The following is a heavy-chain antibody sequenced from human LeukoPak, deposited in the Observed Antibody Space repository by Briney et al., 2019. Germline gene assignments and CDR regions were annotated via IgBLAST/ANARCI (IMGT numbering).Heavy chain of an antibody. D-gene: IGHD6-13*01. Sequence: PGGTLTLSCAASGFNFSSYWKSWGRQPPGKGLEWVANIKQDGSEKYYVDSVKGRFTISRDNAKNSLYLQMNSLRAEDTAVYYCARDGPGIAEAAPRDWGQGTLVTVSS. CDR1: GFNFSSYW. CDR2: IKQDGSEK. J-gene: IGHJ4*02. CDR3: ARDGPGIAEAAPRD. V-gene: IGHV3-7*03.